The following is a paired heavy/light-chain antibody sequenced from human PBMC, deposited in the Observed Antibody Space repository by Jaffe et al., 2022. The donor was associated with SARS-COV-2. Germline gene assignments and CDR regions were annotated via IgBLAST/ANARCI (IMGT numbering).Heavy chain of an antibody. V-gene: IGHV3-7*01. CDR3: ARQSCGGDCSIDY. J-gene: IGHJ4*02. CDR1: GFVFGSSW. Sequence: EVQLVESGGGVVQPGGSLRLSCGASGFVFGSSWMSWVRQAPGKGLEWVANIKQDGSERYYVDSVTGRFSIFRDNGKNSLYLEMNRLRAEDTARYYCARQSCGGDCSIDYWGRGTLVTVSS. D-gene: IGHD2-21*02. CDR2: IKQDGSER.
Light chain of an antibody. CDR3: QAWDSRIAV. CDR1: QLEHKY. Sequence: SYALTQPPSLSVSPGQTVRIACSGDQLEHKYVSWFQQRPGQSPLLVISQDSRRPSGIPDRFSGSNSGNTATLTISGTQAMDEADYYCQAWDSRIAVFGGGTKLTVL. CDR2: QDS. J-gene: IGLJ2*01. V-gene: IGLV3-1*01.